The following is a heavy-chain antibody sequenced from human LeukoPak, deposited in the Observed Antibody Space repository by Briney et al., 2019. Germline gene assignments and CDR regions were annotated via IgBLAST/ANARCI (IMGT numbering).Heavy chain of an antibody. J-gene: IGHJ3*02. CDR3: ARHEIAIVVVGGAFDI. CDR1: GGSISSSSYY. V-gene: IGHV4-39*01. D-gene: IGHD2-15*01. Sequence: SETLSLTCTVSGGSISSSSYYWGWIRQPPGKGLEWIGSIYYSGSTYYNPSLKSRVTISVDKSKNQFSLKLSSVTAADTAVYYCARHEIAIVVVGGAFDIWGQGTMVTVSS. CDR2: IYYSGST.